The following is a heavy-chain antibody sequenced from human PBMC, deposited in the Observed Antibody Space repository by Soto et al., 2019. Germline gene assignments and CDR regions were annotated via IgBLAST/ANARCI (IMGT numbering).Heavy chain of an antibody. J-gene: IGHJ4*02. D-gene: IGHD3-22*01. CDR1: GYTFTSYG. CDR2: ISAYNGNT. V-gene: IGHV1-18*01. Sequence: ASVKVSCKASGYTFTSYGISWVRQAPGQGLEWMGWISAYNGNTNYAQKLQGRVTMTTDTSTSTAYMELRSLRSDDTAVYYCAREAPRYDSSGYYYGRDFDYWGQGPLVTVSS. CDR3: AREAPRYDSSGYYYGRDFDY.